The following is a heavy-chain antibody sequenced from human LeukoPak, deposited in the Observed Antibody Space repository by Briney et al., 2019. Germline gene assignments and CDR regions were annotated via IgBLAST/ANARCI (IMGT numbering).Heavy chain of an antibody. D-gene: IGHD3-16*01. V-gene: IGHV3-48*02. CDR1: GFTFSTYN. CDR3: ARGETARVDY. CDR2: ISSGSSTI. J-gene: IGHJ4*02. Sequence: GGSLRLSCAASGFTFSTYNMNWVRQAPGKGLEWLSYISSGSSTIYYADSVEGRFTISRDNAKNSLYLQMNSLRDEDTAVYSCARGETARVDYWGQGILVTVSS.